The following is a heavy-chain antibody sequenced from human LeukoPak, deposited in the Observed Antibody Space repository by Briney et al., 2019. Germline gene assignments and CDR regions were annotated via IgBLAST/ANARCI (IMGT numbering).Heavy chain of an antibody. CDR1: GYTFTGYF. D-gene: IGHD1/OR15-1a*01. CDR3: ARGKTRMYCDY. Sequence: EASVKVSCQASGYTFTGYFMHWVRQAPGQGLEWMGWINPNTGGTNYAQKFQGRVTMTRDTSISTTYMDPSRLRSDDTAVYYCARGKTRMYCDYWGQGTLVTVSS. CDR2: INPNTGGT. J-gene: IGHJ4*02. V-gene: IGHV1-2*02.